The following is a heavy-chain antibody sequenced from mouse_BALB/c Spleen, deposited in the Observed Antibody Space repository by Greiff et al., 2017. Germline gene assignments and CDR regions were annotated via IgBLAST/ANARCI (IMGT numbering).Heavy chain of an antibody. Sequence: QVQLQQSGAELVRPGSSVKISCKASGYAFSSYWMNWVKQRPGQGLEWIGQIYPGDGDTNYNGKFKGKATLTADKSSSTAYMQLSSLTSEDSAVYFCARGLYGNYEWDYAMDYWGQGTSVTVSS. CDR3: ARGLYGNYEWDYAMDY. CDR1: GYAFSSYW. J-gene: IGHJ4*01. V-gene: IGHV1-80*01. D-gene: IGHD2-1*01. CDR2: IYPGDGDT.